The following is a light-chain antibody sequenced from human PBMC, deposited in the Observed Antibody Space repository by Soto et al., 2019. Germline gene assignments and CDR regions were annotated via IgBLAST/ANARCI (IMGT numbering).Light chain of an antibody. CDR1: SSDIGGHNY. CDR3: CSYAGSYTLV. V-gene: IGLV2-11*01. J-gene: IGLJ2*01. CDR2: DVT. Sequence: QSALTQPRSVSGSPGQSVTMSCTGTSSDIGGHNYVSWYQQHPGKAPKFMIYDVTERPSGVPDRFSGSKSGNTASLTISGLQAEDEADYYCCSYAGSYTLVFGGGTKVTVL.